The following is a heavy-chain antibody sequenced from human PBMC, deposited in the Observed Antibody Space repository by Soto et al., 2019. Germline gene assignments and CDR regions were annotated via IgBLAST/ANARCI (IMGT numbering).Heavy chain of an antibody. CDR3: ASYPTDYCYYGMDV. J-gene: IGHJ6*02. CDR1: GGTFSSYA. V-gene: IGHV1-69*12. Sequence: QVQLVQSGAEVKKPGSSVKVSCKASGGTFSSYAISWVRQAPGQGLEWMGGIIPIFGTADYAQKFQGRVTIXAXEXXSTAYMELSSLRSEDTAVYYCASYPTDYCYYGMDVWGQGTTVTVSS. CDR2: IIPIFGTA.